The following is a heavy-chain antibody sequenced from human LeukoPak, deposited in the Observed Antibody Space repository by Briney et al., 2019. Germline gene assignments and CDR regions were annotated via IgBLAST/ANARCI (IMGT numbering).Heavy chain of an antibody. D-gene: IGHD2-2*01. J-gene: IGHJ5*02. CDR2: IYHSGST. CDR3: AREADIVVVPAGFDP. CDR1: GGSISSSNW. V-gene: IGHV4-4*02. Sequence: PSETLSHTCAVSGGSISSSNWWSWVRQPPGKGLEWIGEIYHSGSTNYNPSLKSRVTISVDKSKNQFSLKLSSVTAADTAVYYCAREADIVVVPAGFDPWGQGTLVTVSS.